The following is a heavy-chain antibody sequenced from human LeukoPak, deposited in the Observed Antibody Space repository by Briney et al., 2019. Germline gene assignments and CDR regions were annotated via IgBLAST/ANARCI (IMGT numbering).Heavy chain of an antibody. J-gene: IGHJ4*02. CDR3: ARGPKYSSPDY. Sequence: PSETLSLTCAVYGGSFSGYYWSWIRQPPGKGLEWIGEINHSGSTNYNPSLKSRVTISVDTSKNQFSLKLSSVTAADTAVYYCARGPKYSSPDYWGQGTLVTVSS. V-gene: IGHV4-34*01. D-gene: IGHD6-6*01. CDR1: GGSFSGYY. CDR2: INHSGST.